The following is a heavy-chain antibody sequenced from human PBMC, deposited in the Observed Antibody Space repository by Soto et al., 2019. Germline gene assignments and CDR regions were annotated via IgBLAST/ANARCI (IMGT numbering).Heavy chain of an antibody. J-gene: IGHJ6*02. V-gene: IGHV3-23*01. CDR3: ASDLVGASDSYGLDV. CDR1: VFPFGANA. CDR2: LSNTGRRT. Sequence: GSLRLSCVVSVFPFGANAMSWVRQAPGKGLEWVSGLSNTGRRTSYADSVKGRFNISRDNSENTVYLQMNSLRAEDTAVYYCASDLVGASDSYGLDVWGQGTPVTVSS. D-gene: IGHD1-26*01.